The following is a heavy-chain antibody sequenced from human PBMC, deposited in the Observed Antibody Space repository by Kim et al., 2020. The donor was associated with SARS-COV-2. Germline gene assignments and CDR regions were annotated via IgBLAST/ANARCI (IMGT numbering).Heavy chain of an antibody. CDR2: INPANGIT. Sequence: ASVKVSCKASGYFFTNHPLHWVRQAPGQRLEWMGWINPANGITKYSQHFHDRVTFNSDSSANTAYMELRGLTSEDSALYSCARAYAAGTYYLDSWGQGTQVTVSS. D-gene: IGHD2-15*01. V-gene: IGHV1-3*01. CDR1: GYFFTNHP. CDR3: ARAYAAGTYYLDS. J-gene: IGHJ4*02.